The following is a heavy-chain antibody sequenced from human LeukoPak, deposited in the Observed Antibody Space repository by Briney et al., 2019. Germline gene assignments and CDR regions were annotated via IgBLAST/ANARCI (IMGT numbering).Heavy chain of an antibody. D-gene: IGHD6-13*01. J-gene: IGHJ2*01. Sequence: PSETLSLTCAVSGYSISSGYYWGWIRQPPGKGLEWIRSIYHSGSTYYNPSLKSRVTISVDTSKNQFSLKLSSVTAADTAVYYCARLPYSSSWAYWYFDLWGRGTLVTVSS. CDR1: GYSISSGYY. CDR3: ARLPYSSSWAYWYFDL. V-gene: IGHV4-38-2*01. CDR2: IYHSGST.